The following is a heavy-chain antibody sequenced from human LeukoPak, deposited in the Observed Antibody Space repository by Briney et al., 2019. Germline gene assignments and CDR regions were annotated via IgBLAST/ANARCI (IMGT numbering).Heavy chain of an antibody. D-gene: IGHD3-10*01. CDR2: ISSSSTTI. V-gene: IGHV3-48*02. Sequence: PGGSLRLSCAASGLTLSSYSMNWVRQAPGKGLEWVSYISSSSTTIYYADSVKGRFTISRDNAKNSLYLQMNSLRDEGTAVYYCARGPYYYTSGCHFHPFDYWGQGTLVAVSS. CDR3: ARGPYYYTSGCHFHPFDY. J-gene: IGHJ4*02. CDR1: GLTLSSYS.